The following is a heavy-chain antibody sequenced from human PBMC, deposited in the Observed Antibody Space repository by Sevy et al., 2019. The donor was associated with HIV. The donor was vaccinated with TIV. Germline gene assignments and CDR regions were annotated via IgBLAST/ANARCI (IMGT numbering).Heavy chain of an antibody. D-gene: IGHD3-3*01. J-gene: IGHJ4*02. CDR3: AKDRDFWRAACYFDY. CDR1: GFTFSTYA. Sequence: GGSLRLSCAVSGFTFSTYAMSWVRQAPGKGLEWVSAISGSGGSSIYYADSVKGRFTISRDNSKNTLYLQMNSLRAEDTAVYYCAKDRDFWRAACYFDYWGQGTLVTVSS. CDR2: ISGSGGSSI. V-gene: IGHV3-23*01.